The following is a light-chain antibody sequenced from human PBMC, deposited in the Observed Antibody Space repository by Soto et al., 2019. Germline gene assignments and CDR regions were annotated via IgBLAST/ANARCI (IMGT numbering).Light chain of an antibody. Sequence: DIQMTQSPSSLSASVGDRVTITCRASQSISSYLNWYQQKPGKAPKLLIYAASSLQSGVPSRFSGSGSGTDFTLTISSLQPEDFATYYCQQYNSYGYTFGQGTRLEIK. CDR2: AAS. CDR1: QSISSY. J-gene: IGKJ5*01. V-gene: IGKV1-39*01. CDR3: QQYNSYGYT.